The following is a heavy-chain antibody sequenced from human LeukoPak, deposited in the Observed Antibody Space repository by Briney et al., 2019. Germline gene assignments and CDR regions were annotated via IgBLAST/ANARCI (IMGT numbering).Heavy chain of an antibody. J-gene: IGHJ6*02. Sequence: SVKVSCKASGGTFSSYAISWVRQAPGQGLEWMGGIIPIFGTANYAQKFQGRVTITADESTSTAYMELSSLRSEDTAVYYCARDFWGSGSYYNANYYYYGMDVWGQGTTVTVSS. CDR3: ARDFWGSGSYYNANYYYYGMDV. D-gene: IGHD3-10*01. V-gene: IGHV1-69*13. CDR1: GGTFSSYA. CDR2: IIPIFGTA.